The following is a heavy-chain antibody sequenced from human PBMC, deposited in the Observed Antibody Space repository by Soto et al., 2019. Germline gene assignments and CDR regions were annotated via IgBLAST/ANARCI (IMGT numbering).Heavy chain of an antibody. J-gene: IGHJ4*02. D-gene: IGHD1-1*01. CDR1: GVSISSDGYY. CDR2: ISDSGST. CDR3: ASRGTVPKYVTY. Sequence: SETLSLTCNVSGVSISSDGYYWSWIRQHPGKGLEWIGYISDSGSTYGNPSLKSRVIISVDTSKNQFSLQLTSVTAADTAVYYCASRGTVPKYVTYWGQGTLVTVSS. V-gene: IGHV4-31*03.